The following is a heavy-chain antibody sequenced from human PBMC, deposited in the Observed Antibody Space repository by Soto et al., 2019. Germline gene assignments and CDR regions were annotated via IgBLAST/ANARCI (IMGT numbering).Heavy chain of an antibody. CDR1: GYTFTSYG. CDR2: IGPFSGGT. D-gene: IGHD3-3*01. V-gene: IGHV1-18*01. CDR3: ARNRGYDFWSGQSPFYLDY. J-gene: IGHJ4*02. Sequence: ASVKVSCKASGYTFTSYGIGWVRQAPGQGLEWMGWIGPFSGGTNHAQKFQGRVTVTTDTSTSTTYMELRSLRSDDTAVYYCARNRGYDFWSGQSPFYLDYWGQGTLVTVSS.